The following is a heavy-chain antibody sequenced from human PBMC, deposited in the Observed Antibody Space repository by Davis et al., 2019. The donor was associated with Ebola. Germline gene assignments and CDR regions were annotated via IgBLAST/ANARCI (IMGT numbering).Heavy chain of an antibody. Sequence: AASVKVSCKASGYTFTSYAMHWVRQAPGQRLEWMGWINAGNGNTKYSQKFQGRVTITRDTSASTAYMELSSLRSDDTAVYYCARAREMVRGVTLIDYWGQGTLVTVSS. V-gene: IGHV1-3*01. CDR3: ARAREMVRGVTLIDY. CDR2: INAGNGNT. D-gene: IGHD3-10*01. CDR1: GYTFTSYA. J-gene: IGHJ4*02.